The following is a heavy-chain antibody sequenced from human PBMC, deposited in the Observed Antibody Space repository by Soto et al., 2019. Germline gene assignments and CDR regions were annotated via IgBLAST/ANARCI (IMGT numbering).Heavy chain of an antibody. CDR1: GGSVNSYY. CDR3: ARVFPSYCGGDCSYFDS. CDR2: IFYSGST. J-gene: IGHJ4*02. Sequence: SETLSLTCTVSGGSVNSYYWSWIRQPPGKGLEWIGYIFYSGSTKSNPSLKSRVTMSVDMSKNQFSLRLTSVTAADTAVYYCARVFPSYCGGDCSYFDSWGQGTLVTVSS. V-gene: IGHV4-59*02. D-gene: IGHD2-21*02.